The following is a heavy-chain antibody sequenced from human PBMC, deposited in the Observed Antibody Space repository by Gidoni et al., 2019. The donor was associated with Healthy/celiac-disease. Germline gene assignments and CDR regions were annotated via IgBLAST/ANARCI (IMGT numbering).Heavy chain of an antibody. CDR2: IYPGDSDT. D-gene: IGHD3-10*01. CDR3: ARLRSPNWYFDL. V-gene: IGHV5-51*01. J-gene: IGHJ2*01. Sequence: QMPGKGLEWMGIIYPGDSDTRYSPSFQGQVTISADKSISTAYLQWSSLKASDTAMYYCARLRSPNWYFDLWGRGTLVTVSS.